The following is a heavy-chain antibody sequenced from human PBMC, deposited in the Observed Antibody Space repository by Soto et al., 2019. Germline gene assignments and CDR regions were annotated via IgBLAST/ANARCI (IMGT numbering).Heavy chain of an antibody. D-gene: IGHD3-3*01. Sequence: SETLSLTCTVSGGSISNYYWSWIRQPPGKGLEWIGYIHYSGNTKYNPSLKSRVTISADTSKDQFSLKLTSVTAADTVVYYCARGHYDFWSGYFATIDYWGQGTLVTVSS. V-gene: IGHV4-59*08. CDR2: IHYSGNT. CDR3: ARGHYDFWSGYFATIDY. J-gene: IGHJ4*02. CDR1: GGSISNYY.